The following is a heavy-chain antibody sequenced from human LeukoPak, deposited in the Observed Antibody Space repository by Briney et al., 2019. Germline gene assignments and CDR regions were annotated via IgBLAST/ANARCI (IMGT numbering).Heavy chain of an antibody. Sequence: PGGSLRLSCAASGFTFSSYWMSWVRQAPGKGLEWVANIKQDGSEKYYVDSVKGRFTISRDNAKNSLYLQMNSLRAEDTAVYYCARDQAPERFLEWLSLDAFDIWAKGQWSPSLQ. CDR2: IKQDGSEK. J-gene: IGHJ3*02. CDR1: GFTFSSYW. D-gene: IGHD3-3*01. V-gene: IGHV3-7*01. CDR3: ARDQAPERFLEWLSLDAFDI.